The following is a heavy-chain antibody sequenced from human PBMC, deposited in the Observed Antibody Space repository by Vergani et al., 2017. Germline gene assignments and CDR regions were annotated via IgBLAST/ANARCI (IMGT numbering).Heavy chain of an antibody. CDR2: IKSKTDGGTT. J-gene: IGHJ4*02. V-gene: IGHV3-15*01. Sequence: EVQLVESGGGLVKPGGSLRLSCAASGFTFSYAWMNWVRQAPGKGLEWVGRIKSKTDGGTTDYAAPVKGRFTISGDDSKNTLYLQMNSLKAEDTAVYFCTTEYYYGAGSLYWGQGTLVTVSS. D-gene: IGHD3-10*01. CDR1: GFTFSYAW. CDR3: TTEYYYGAGSLY.